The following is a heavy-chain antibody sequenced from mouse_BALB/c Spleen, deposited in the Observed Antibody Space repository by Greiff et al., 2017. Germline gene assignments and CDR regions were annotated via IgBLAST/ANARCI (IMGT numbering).Heavy chain of an antibody. CDR1: GFTFSSYT. J-gene: IGHJ4*01. CDR3: ARHPARAMDY. CDR2: ISNGGGST. Sequence: EVQLVESGGGLVQPGGSLKLSCAASGFTFSSYTMSWVRQTPEKRLEWVAYISNGGGSTYYPDTVKGRFTISRDNAKNTLYLQMSSLKSEDTAMYYCARHPARAMDYWGQGTSVTVSS. D-gene: IGHD1-2*01. V-gene: IGHV5-12-2*01.